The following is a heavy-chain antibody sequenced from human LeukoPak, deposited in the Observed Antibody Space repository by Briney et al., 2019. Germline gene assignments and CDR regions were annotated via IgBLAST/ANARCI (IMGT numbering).Heavy chain of an antibody. CDR3: AGTYGGNSHFDY. Sequence: SVTVSCKASGGTFSSYAISWVRQAPGQGLAWMGGIIPIFGTANYTQKFQGRVTITADESTSTAYMELSSLRSEDTAVYDCAGTYGGNSHFDYWGQGTLVTVSS. CDR2: IIPIFGTA. V-gene: IGHV1-69*01. D-gene: IGHD4-23*01. CDR1: GGTFSSYA. J-gene: IGHJ4*02.